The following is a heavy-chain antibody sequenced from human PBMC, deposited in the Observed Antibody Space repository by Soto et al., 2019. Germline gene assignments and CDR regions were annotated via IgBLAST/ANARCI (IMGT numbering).Heavy chain of an antibody. Sequence: EVQLMESGGGLVQPGGSVRLSCAASGFTFTFYTFNWVRQAPGKGLEWVSYINHDGGTISYADSVKGRFTISRDNAKNSLFMQMNSLRPEDTGVYYCARTIRGYSYGSDYWGQGTLVTVSS. J-gene: IGHJ4*02. V-gene: IGHV3-48*01. D-gene: IGHD5-18*01. CDR1: GFTFTFYT. CDR2: INHDGGTI. CDR3: ARTIRGYSYGSDY.